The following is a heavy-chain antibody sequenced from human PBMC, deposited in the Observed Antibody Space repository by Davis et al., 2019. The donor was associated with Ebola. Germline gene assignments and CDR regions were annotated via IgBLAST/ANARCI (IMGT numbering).Heavy chain of an antibody. CDR1: GFTFSDYS. J-gene: IGHJ4*02. CDR3: ARFSRGNPIDD. V-gene: IGHV3-30*04. CDR2: ISYDGRNK. Sequence: GESLKISCAASGFTFSDYSLHWVRQGPGKGLEWVAVISYDGRNKYYADSVKGRFTLSRDNSKNTLYLQMNSLRAEDTAVYYCARFSRGNPIDDWGQGTLVTVSS.